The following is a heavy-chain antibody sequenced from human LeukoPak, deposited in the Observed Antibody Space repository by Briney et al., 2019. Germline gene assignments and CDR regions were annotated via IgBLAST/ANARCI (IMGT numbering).Heavy chain of an antibody. D-gene: IGHD3-16*01. J-gene: IGHJ3*02. CDR2: ISAYNGNT. V-gene: IGHV1-18*01. CDR1: GYTFTSYG. Sequence: ASVKVSCKASGYTFTSYGISWVRQAPGQGLEWMGWISAYNGNTNYAQKLQGRVTMTTDTSTSTAYMELRSLRSDDTAVYYCARDFGGPTHDAFDIWGQGTMVTVSS. CDR3: ARDFGGPTHDAFDI.